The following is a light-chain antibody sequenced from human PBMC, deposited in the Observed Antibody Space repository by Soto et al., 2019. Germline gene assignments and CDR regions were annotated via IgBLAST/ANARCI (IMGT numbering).Light chain of an antibody. V-gene: IGKV3D-20*02. CDR3: QQRSNWTIT. Sequence: VMTQSPLSLPVTLGQPSSISCRSSQSVSNKYLYWYQQKPGKAPRLLIYGASNRATGIPDRLSGSGSGTDLTITISSIENEDFEVYYCQQRSNWTITFGQGTRLEIK. CDR1: QSVSNKY. J-gene: IGKJ5*01. CDR2: GAS.